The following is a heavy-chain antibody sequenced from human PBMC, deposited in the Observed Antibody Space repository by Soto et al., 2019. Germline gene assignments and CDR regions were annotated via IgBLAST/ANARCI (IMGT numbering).Heavy chain of an antibody. CDR2: IKPDGSET. CDR1: GFIFSNYA. V-gene: IGHV3-7*05. J-gene: IGHJ5*02. Sequence: GGSLRLSCSASGFIFSNYAMNWVRQAPGKGLEWVANIKPDGSETAYVDSVKGRFTISRDNAKKFLYLQMNSLRVDDTAVYYCASGIDPWGQGTLVTVSS. CDR3: ASGIDP.